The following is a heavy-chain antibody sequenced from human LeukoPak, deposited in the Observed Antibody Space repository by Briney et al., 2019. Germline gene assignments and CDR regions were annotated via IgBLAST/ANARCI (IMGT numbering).Heavy chain of an antibody. V-gene: IGHV3-74*01. CDR3: ARQASYGLDV. J-gene: IGHJ6*02. Sequence: GGSLRLSCAASGFTFSSSWMHWVRQAPGKGLVWVSRVKTDGSSTFHADSVKGRVTISRDNAKNTLFLQMNSLRVEDTAVYYCARQASYGLDVWGQGTTVTVSS. CDR1: GFTFSSSW. CDR2: VKTDGSST.